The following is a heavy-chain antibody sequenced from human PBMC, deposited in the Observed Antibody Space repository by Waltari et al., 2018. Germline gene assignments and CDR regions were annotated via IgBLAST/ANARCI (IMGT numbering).Heavy chain of an antibody. CDR3: ASYGGYSSSYNWFDP. Sequence: QVQLQESGPGLVQPSQTLSLTCTVSGGSISSGSYYWSWIRQPAGKGLEWIGYIYTSGSTNYNPSLKSRVTISVDTSKNQFSLKLSSVTAADTAVYYCASYGGYSSSYNWFDPWGQGTLVTVSS. V-gene: IGHV4-61*09. D-gene: IGHD6-6*01. CDR2: IYTSGST. J-gene: IGHJ5*02. CDR1: GGSISSGSYY.